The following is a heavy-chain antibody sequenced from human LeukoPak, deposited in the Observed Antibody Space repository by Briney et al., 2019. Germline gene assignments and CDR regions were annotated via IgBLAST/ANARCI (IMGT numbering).Heavy chain of an antibody. V-gene: IGHV3-23*01. CDR2: INSRGDST. D-gene: IGHD3-9*01. J-gene: IGHJ4*02. CDR1: GFTFSSHG. Sequence: GGSLRLSCAASGFTFSSHGMSWVRQAPGKGLEWVSSINSRGDSTYYADSVKGRVTISRDNSKNMVYLEMYSLRVEDTAIYYCAKDHMRDDILTGYPAPFDYWGQGNLVTVSS. CDR3: AKDHMRDDILTGYPAPFDY.